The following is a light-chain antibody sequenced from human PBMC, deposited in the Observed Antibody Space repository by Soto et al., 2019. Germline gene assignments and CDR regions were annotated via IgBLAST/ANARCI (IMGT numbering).Light chain of an antibody. CDR3: QHYNNWPIT. Sequence: EIVMTQSPATLSVSPGERATLSCRATQSVVTNLAWYQQNPGQAPRLLIYGTSTRATGVPARFSGSGSGTDFTLTISSLQAADFAVYHCQHYNNWPITFGQGTRLEIK. CDR2: GTS. CDR1: QSVVTN. V-gene: IGKV3-15*01. J-gene: IGKJ5*01.